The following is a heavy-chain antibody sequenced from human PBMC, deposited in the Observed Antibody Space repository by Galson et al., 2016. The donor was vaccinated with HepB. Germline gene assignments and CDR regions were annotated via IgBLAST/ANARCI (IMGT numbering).Heavy chain of an antibody. Sequence: LRLSCAASGFTFSDSNMHWVRQAPGKGLEWVSHISNDGTFRDYADSVRGRFSISRDQSNNTLYLQMNSLRLDDTAIYYCARGAPFDSWGQGTLVTVSS. CDR1: GFTFSDSN. CDR2: ISNDGTFR. V-gene: IGHV3-30*04. CDR3: ARGAPFDS. J-gene: IGHJ4*02.